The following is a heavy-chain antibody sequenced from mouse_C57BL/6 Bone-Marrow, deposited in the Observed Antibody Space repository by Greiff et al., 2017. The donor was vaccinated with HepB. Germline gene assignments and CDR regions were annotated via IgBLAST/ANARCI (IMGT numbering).Heavy chain of an antibody. CDR1: GYSITSGYY. CDR2: ISYDGSN. J-gene: IGHJ2*01. Sequence: EVQLMESGPGLVKPSQSLSLTCSVPGYSITSGYYWNWIRQFPGNKLEWMGYISYDGSNKYNPSLKNRISITRDTSKNQFFLKLNSVTTEDTATYYCARDWVTLDYWGQGTTLTVSS. V-gene: IGHV3-6*01. D-gene: IGHD2-1*01. CDR3: ARDWVTLDY.